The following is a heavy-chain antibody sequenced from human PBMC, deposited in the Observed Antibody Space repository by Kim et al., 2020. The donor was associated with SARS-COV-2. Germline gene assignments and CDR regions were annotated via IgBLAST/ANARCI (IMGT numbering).Heavy chain of an antibody. Sequence: GRSLRLSCAASGFSFSDSFSDYYMTWIRQTPEKGLEWLSYISQGGTDISYADSVRGRFTISRDNAKQSVFLEMNNLRVEDTGVYYCAKTARLLDVWGQGT. CDR3: AKTARLLDV. J-gene: IGHJ6*02. CDR2: ISQGGTDI. V-gene: IGHV3-11*06. CDR1: GFSFSDSFSDYY. D-gene: IGHD1-1*01.